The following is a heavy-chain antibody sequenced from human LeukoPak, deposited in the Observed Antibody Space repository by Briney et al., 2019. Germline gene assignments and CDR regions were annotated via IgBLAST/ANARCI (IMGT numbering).Heavy chain of an antibody. CDR1: GFTFSTYD. CDR2: ISTSGTTI. Sequence: GGSLRLSCAASGFTFSTYDMNWVRQAPGKGLEWVSYISTSGTTIYYADSVKGRFTISRDNAKNSLYLQMNSLRAEDTAVYYCARDRSYSSSRRFDPWGQGTLVTVSS. V-gene: IGHV3-48*03. CDR3: ARDRSYSSSRRFDP. D-gene: IGHD6-6*01. J-gene: IGHJ5*02.